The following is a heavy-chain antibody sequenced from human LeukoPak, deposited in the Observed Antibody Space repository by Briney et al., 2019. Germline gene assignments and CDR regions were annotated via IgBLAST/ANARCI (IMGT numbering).Heavy chain of an antibody. D-gene: IGHD4-17*01. V-gene: IGHV4-59*11. CDR3: ARCRDEFGDYGFDF. J-gene: IGHJ4*02. CDR2: MFDSGRT. CDR1: GASISSHY. Sequence: PSETLSLTCTVSGASISSHYWSWIRQPPGEDLESLGYMFDSGRTKYNTSLRNRVTISGDTSKNQVSLRLSSVTAADTAVYYCARCRDEFGDYGFDFWGQGALVTVSS.